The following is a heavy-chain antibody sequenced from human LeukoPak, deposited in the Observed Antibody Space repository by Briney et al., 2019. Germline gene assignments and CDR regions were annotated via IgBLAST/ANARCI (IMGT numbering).Heavy chain of an antibody. Sequence: PSETLSLTCAVSGVSISSSNWWSWVRQPPGKGLEWIGEIYHSGSTNYNPSLKSRVTISVDKSKNQFSLKLSSVTAADTAVYYCARLDWVAPHEVTMIVVVIHGWYFDLWGRGTLVTVSS. V-gene: IGHV4-4*02. CDR1: GVSISSSNW. CDR2: IYHSGST. CDR3: ARLDWVAPHEVTMIVVVIHGWYFDL. D-gene: IGHD3-22*01. J-gene: IGHJ2*01.